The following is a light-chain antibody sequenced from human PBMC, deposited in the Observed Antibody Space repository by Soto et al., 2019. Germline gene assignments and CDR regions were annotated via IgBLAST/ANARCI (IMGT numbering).Light chain of an antibody. Sequence: DIQMTQSPSTLSTSVGHIVTITCRASQRISRWLAWYTQKPVKAPKLLLYDAASLESGVPSRFSGSGSGTEFTLSIRSLSPDDFATYYWQQYNSFYTLGRGTKLEIK. CDR2: DAA. CDR1: QRISRW. V-gene: IGKV1-5*01. CDR3: QQYNSFYT. J-gene: IGKJ2*01.